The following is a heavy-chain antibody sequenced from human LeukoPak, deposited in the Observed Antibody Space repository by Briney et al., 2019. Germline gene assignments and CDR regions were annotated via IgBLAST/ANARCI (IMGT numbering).Heavy chain of an antibody. CDR2: IRQDGVEK. Sequence: PGGSLRLSCAAPGFTFSNFWMTWVRQAPGKGLEWVAHIRQDGVEKYYVDSVRGRFTISRDNAKNSMNLQMNGLRVEDTAVYYCTRVNNRYSDFWSQGSLVIVSS. V-gene: IGHV3-7*01. CDR1: GFTFSNFW. CDR3: TRVNNRYSDF. D-gene: IGHD2-15*01. J-gene: IGHJ4*02.